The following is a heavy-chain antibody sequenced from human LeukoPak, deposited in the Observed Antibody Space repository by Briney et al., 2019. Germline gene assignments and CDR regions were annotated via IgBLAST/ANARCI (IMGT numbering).Heavy chain of an antibody. CDR3: ARGRVTEGFDH. V-gene: IGHV4-34*01. J-gene: IGHJ5*02. CDR1: GGSFSGYY. Sequence: SETLSLTCAVYGGSFSGYYWSWVRQPPGKGLEWIGEINHSGSTNYNPSLKSRVTISVDTSKNQFSLKLSSVTAADTAVYYCARGRVTEGFDHWGQGTLVTVSS. D-gene: IGHD5-18*01. CDR2: INHSGST.